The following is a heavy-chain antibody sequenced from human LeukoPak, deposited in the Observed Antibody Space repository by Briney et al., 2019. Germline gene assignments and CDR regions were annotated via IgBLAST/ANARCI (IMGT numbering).Heavy chain of an antibody. CDR3: ARHKWSRHHNWFDP. V-gene: IGHV3-11*01. CDR2: INSVATSI. J-gene: IGHJ5*02. CDR1: GFNFSDSY. D-gene: IGHD2-8*01. Sequence: PGGSLRLSCVASGFNFSDSYMAWLRQAPGKGLEWISHINSVATSISYADSVQGRFTASRDNAKNSLYLHMNTLRVEETAVYFCARHKWSRHHNWFDPWGQGTLVTVSS.